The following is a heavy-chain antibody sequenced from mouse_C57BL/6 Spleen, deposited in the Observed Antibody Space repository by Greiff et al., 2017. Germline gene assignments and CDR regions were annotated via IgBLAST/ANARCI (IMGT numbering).Heavy chain of an antibody. CDR2: IRSTSNNYAT. D-gene: IGHD2-4*01. J-gene: IGHJ2*01. V-gene: IGHV10-1*01. Sequence: GGGLVQPNGSLKLSCAASGFRFNTYAMNWVRQAPGKGLEWVARIRSTSNNYATYYADSVKDRFTISREDSESMLYLQMNNLKTEDTAMYYCVRNYDFDYWGQGTTLTVSS. CDR3: VRNYDFDY. CDR1: GFRFNTYA.